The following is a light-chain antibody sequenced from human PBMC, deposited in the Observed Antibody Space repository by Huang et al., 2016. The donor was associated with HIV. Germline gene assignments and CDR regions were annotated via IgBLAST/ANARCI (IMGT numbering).Light chain of an antibody. V-gene: IGKV3-11*01. J-gene: IGKJ4*01. CDR3: QQHDSWLT. Sequence: IVLTQSPATLSWYLGERVTLSCRASQSITNHLAWYKQRPGQAPRLLIYDASTRVAGVPARFSGSGSGTDFTLTISSLEPEDFALYYCQQHDSWLTFGGGTKVEV. CDR2: DAS. CDR1: QSITNH.